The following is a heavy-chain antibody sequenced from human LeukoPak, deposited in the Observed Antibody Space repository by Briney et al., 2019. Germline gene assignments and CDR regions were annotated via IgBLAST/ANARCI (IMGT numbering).Heavy chain of an antibody. V-gene: IGHV3-66*01. CDR2: IYSGGNT. Sequence: GGSLRLSCAASGFTVSSYYMGWVRQAPGKGLEWVSVIYSGGNTYYADSVKGRFTISRDNSKNMNYLEMSSLKAEDTAVYYCAKERSLEIAVAGTVFDYWGQGTLVTVSS. J-gene: IGHJ4*02. D-gene: IGHD6-19*01. CDR1: GFTVSSYY. CDR3: AKERSLEIAVAGTVFDY.